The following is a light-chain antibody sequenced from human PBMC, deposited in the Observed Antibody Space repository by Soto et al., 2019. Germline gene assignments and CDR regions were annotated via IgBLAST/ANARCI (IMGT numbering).Light chain of an antibody. CDR1: QGISAN. CDR3: QQYNNWPPRT. J-gene: IGKJ1*01. V-gene: IGKV3-15*01. CDR2: GAS. Sequence: VLTQSPAALSVSPGDGDTLHCRASQGISANLAWYQQKPGQSPRLLIYGASIRAAGVPARFRGSRSGTEFTLTISSLQSEDFAVYYCQQYNNWPPRTFGQGTNVDI.